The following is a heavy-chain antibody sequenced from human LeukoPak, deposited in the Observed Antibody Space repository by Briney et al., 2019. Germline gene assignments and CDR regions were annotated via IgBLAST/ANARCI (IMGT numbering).Heavy chain of an antibody. V-gene: IGHV1-69*06. J-gene: IGHJ6*03. Sequence: ASVKVSCKASGGTFSSYAISWVRQAPGQGLEWMGGIIPIFGTANYAQKFQGRVTITADKSTSTAYMELSSLRSEDTAVYYCASNSGYRGSYVKDCYYYYMDVWGKGTTVTVSS. D-gene: IGHD1-26*01. CDR1: GGTFSSYA. CDR2: IIPIFGTA. CDR3: ASNSGYRGSYVKDCYYYYMDV.